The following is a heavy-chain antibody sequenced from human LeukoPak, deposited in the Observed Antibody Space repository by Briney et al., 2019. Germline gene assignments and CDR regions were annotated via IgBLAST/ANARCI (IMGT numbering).Heavy chain of an antibody. V-gene: IGHV3-23*01. Sequence: GPSLILSCAATGSTFLSYAMSKVCHTPGKGRARGSTSRGGGVSTYYAVSVEGRFTISRDNSKNTLYLQMNSLRAEDTAVYYCAKGLERSDAKFDYWGQGTLVTVSS. D-gene: IGHD1-1*01. CDR1: GSTFLSYA. J-gene: IGHJ4*02. CDR2: SRGGGVST. CDR3: AKGLERSDAKFDY.